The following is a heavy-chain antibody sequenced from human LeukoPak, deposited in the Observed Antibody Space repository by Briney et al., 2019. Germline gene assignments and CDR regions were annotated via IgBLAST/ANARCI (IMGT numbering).Heavy chain of an antibody. CDR1: GYTFTSYG. Sequence: ASVKVSCXASGYTFTSYGISWVRQAPGQGLEWMGWISAYNGNTNYAQKLQGRVTMTTDTSTSTAYMELRSLRSDDTAVYYCAREGYDSSGYYPIDYWGQGTLVTVSS. CDR2: ISAYNGNT. J-gene: IGHJ4*02. CDR3: AREGYDSSGYYPIDY. V-gene: IGHV1-18*01. D-gene: IGHD3-22*01.